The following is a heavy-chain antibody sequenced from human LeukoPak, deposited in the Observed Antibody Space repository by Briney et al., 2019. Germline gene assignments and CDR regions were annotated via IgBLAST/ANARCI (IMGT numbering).Heavy chain of an antibody. CDR1: GFTFSSYG. J-gene: IGHJ4*02. V-gene: IGHV3-30*02. D-gene: IGHD3-22*01. CDR2: IFYDGSHK. CDR3: AKCHDIWGAAGFDY. Sequence: GGSLRLSCAASGFTFSSYGIHCGRHAPPRGVEWGAFIFYDGSHKNYTHSVKGRFTISRDNSKNTLSLQMNSLRPADPALYSCAKCHDIWGAAGFDYWGQGTLVAVSS.